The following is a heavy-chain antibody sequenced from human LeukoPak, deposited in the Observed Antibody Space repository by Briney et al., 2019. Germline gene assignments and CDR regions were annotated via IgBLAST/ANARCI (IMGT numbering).Heavy chain of an antibody. D-gene: IGHD3-10*01. Sequence: SETLSLTCAVYGGSFSGYYWSWIRQPPGKGLEWIGEINHSGSTKYNPSLKGRVTISADTSKNQLSLKLSSVTAADTAVYYCAIIPIPGGDAFDIWGQGTMVTVSS. CDR1: GGSFSGYY. CDR3: AIIPIPGGDAFDI. V-gene: IGHV4-34*01. J-gene: IGHJ3*02. CDR2: INHSGST.